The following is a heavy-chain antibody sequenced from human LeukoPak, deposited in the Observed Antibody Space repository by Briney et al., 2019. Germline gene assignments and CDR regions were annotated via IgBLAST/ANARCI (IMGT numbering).Heavy chain of an antibody. Sequence: ASETLSLTCTVSGGSISSGSYYWSWIRQPAGKGLEWIGRIYTSGSTNYNPSLKSRVTISVDTSKNQFSLKLSSVTAADTAVYYCARIRRYYDSSGYSHDAFDIWGQGTMVTVSS. CDR2: IYTSGST. V-gene: IGHV4-61*02. J-gene: IGHJ3*02. D-gene: IGHD3-22*01. CDR1: GGSISSGSYY. CDR3: ARIRRYYDSSGYSHDAFDI.